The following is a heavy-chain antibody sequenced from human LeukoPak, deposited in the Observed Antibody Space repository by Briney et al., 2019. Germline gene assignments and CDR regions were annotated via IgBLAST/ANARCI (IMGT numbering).Heavy chain of an antibody. D-gene: IGHD3-3*01. CDR1: GFTFSSYG. CDR2: IRYDGSNK. J-gene: IGHJ5*02. CDR3: ARGDFWSGYSLWFDP. Sequence: GGSLRLSCAASGFTFSSYGMHWVRQAPGKGLEWVAFIRYDGSNKYYADSVKGRFTISRDNSKNTLYLQMNSLRAEDTAVYYCARGDFWSGYSLWFDPWGQGTLVTVSS. V-gene: IGHV3-30*02.